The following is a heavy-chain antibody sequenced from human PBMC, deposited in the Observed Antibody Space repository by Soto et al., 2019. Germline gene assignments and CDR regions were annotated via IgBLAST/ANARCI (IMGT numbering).Heavy chain of an antibody. J-gene: IGHJ3*02. CDR3: ARQVEMATNGAFDI. D-gene: IGHD5-12*01. CDR1: GGSISSGDYY. CDR2: IYYSGST. V-gene: IGHV4-39*01. Sequence: SETLSLTCTVSGGSISSGDYYWSWIRQPPGKGLEWIGCIYYSGSTYYNPSLKSRVTISVDTSKNQFSLKLSSVTAADTAVYYCARQVEMATNGAFDIWGQGTMVTVSS.